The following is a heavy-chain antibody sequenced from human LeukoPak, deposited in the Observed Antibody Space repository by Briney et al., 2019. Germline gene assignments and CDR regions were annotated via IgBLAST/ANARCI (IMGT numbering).Heavy chain of an antibody. Sequence: AASVKVSCKASGYTFTSYYMHWVRQAPGQGLEWMGIINPSGGSTSYAQKFQGRVTMTRDTSTSTVYMELSSLRSEDTAVYYCARDRGTITMVRGFRKTKDNWFDPWGQGTLVTVSS. CDR3: ARDRGTITMVRGFRKTKDNWFDP. CDR2: INPSGGST. J-gene: IGHJ5*02. CDR1: GYTFTSYY. V-gene: IGHV1-46*01. D-gene: IGHD3-10*01.